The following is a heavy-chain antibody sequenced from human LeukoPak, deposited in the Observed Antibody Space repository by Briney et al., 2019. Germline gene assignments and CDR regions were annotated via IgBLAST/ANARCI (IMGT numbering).Heavy chain of an antibody. CDR2: IIPIFGTA. CDR1: GRTFRSYA. V-gene: IGHV1-69*05. J-gene: IGHJ4*02. CDR3: ARGGMAAAGISDDY. Sequence: SVKVSCKASGRTFRSYAISWVRQAPGQGLEWMGRIIPIFGTANYAQKFQGRVTITTDESTSTAYMELSSLRSEDTAVYYCARGGMAAAGISDDYWGQGTLVTVSS. D-gene: IGHD6-13*01.